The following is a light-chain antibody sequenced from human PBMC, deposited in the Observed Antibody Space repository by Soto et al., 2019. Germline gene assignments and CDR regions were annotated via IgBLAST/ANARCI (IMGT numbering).Light chain of an antibody. J-gene: IGKJ2*01. CDR1: QSISNS. V-gene: IGKV3-15*01. CDR3: QQYNNWPPRT. CDR2: GAS. Sequence: EIVMTQSPASLSVSPGETATLSCRASQSISNSLAWYQQKPGQAPSLLIYGASTRATGIPARFSGSGSGTEFTPTIGGLQSEDSALYYCQQYNNWPPRTFGQGTKLEIK.